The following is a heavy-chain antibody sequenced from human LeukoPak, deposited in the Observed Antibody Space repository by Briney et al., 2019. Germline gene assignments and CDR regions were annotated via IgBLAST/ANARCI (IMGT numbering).Heavy chain of an antibody. CDR2: ISSSSSYI. CDR1: GFTFSSYS. J-gene: IGHJ4*02. V-gene: IGHV3-21*01. D-gene: IGHD5-18*01. Sequence: GGSLRLSCAAPGFTFSSYSMNWVRQAPGKGLEWVSSISSSSSYIYYADSVKGRFTISRDNAKNSLYLQMNSLRAEDTAVYYCARGTRGYSYGSAYWGQGTLVTVSS. CDR3: ARGTRGYSYGSAY.